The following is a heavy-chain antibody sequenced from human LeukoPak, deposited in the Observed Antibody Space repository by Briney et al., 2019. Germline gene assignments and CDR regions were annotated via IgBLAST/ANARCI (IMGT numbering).Heavy chain of an antibody. CDR3: ARDSYYGSGSYYRYTFDY. Sequence: GGSLRLSCAASGFTVSSNFMSWVRQAPGKGLEWVSVIYSSGDTYYADSVKGRFTISRDNSKNTLYLQMNSLRAEDTAAYYCARDSYYGSGSYYRYTFDYWGQGTLVTVSS. D-gene: IGHD3-10*01. V-gene: IGHV3-53*01. CDR2: IYSSGDT. J-gene: IGHJ4*02. CDR1: GFTVSSNF.